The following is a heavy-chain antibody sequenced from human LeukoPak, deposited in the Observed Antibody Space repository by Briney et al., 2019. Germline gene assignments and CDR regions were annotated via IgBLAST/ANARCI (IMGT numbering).Heavy chain of an antibody. CDR2: ISGSGEST. V-gene: IGHV3-23*01. CDR1: GFTFSSYA. J-gene: IGHJ5*02. CDR3: ARGGYYDRPNWFDP. Sequence: GGSLRLSCAASGFTFSSYAMNWVRQAPGKGLEWVSTISGSGESTSYADSVKGRFTISRDNSKKTLYLQMNSLRADDTALYYCARGGYYDRPNWFDPWGQGTLATVSS. D-gene: IGHD3-22*01.